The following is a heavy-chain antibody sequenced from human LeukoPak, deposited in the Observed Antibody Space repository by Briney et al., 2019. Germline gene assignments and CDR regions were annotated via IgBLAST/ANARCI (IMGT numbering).Heavy chain of an antibody. J-gene: IGHJ6*02. CDR1: GGTFSSYA. Sequence: SVKVSCKASGGTFSSYAISWVRQAPGQGLERMGGIIPIFGTANYAQKFQGRVTITADESTSTAYMELSSLRSEDTAVYYCARDGFGVVNNYYYGMDVWGQGTTVTVSS. CDR3: ARDGFGVVNNYYYGMDV. V-gene: IGHV1-69*01. D-gene: IGHD3-3*01. CDR2: IIPIFGTA.